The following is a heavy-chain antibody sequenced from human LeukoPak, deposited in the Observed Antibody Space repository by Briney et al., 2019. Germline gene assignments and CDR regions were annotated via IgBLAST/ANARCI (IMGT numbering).Heavy chain of an antibody. CDR3: ARTGFYSSSTDTRLGY. CDR2: IYHSGST. Sequence: SETLSLTCTVSGYSISSGYYWGWIRQPPGKGLEWIGSIYHSGSTYYNPSLKSRVTISVDTSKNQFSLKLSSVTAADTAVYYCARTGFYSSSTDTRLGYWGQGTLVTVSS. D-gene: IGHD6-13*01. J-gene: IGHJ4*02. V-gene: IGHV4-38-2*02. CDR1: GYSISSGYY.